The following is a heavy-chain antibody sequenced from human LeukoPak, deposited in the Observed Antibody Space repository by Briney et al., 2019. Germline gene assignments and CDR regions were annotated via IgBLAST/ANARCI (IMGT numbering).Heavy chain of an antibody. CDR1: GASISSSD. CDR2: ISSSSSTI. V-gene: IGHV3-48*01. CDR3: ARDLPSPAPLFEGAFDI. Sequence: PSETLSLTCVVSGASISSSDWWSWVRQAPGKGLEWVSYISSSSSTIYYADSVKGRFTISRDNAKNSLYLQMNSLRAEDTAVYYCARDLPSPAPLFEGAFDIWGQGTMVTVSS. J-gene: IGHJ3*02. D-gene: IGHD3-16*01.